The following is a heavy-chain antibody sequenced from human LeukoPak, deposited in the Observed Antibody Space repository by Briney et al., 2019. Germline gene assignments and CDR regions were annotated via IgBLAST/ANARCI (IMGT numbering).Heavy chain of an antibody. J-gene: IGHJ6*02. CDR1: GFTFSSYA. V-gene: IGHV3-23*01. CDR3: AKEGVVPAAISDYYYYYGMDV. Sequence: PGASLRLSCAASGFTFSSYAMSWVRQAPGKGLEWVSAISGSGGSTYYADSAKGRFTISRDNSKNTLYLQMNSLRAEDTAVYYCAKEGVVPAAISDYYYYYGMDVWGQGTTVTVSS. CDR2: ISGSGGST. D-gene: IGHD2-2*02.